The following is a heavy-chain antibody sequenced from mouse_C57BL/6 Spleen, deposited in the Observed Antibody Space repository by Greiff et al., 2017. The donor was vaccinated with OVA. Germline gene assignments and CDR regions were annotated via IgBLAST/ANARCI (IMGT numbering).Heavy chain of an antibody. CDR1: GFTFSDYG. CDR3: ARWYYGSPSPMDY. Sequence: EVMLVESGGGLVKPGGSLKLSCAASGFTFSDYGMHWVRQAPEKGLEWVAYISSGSSTIYYADTVKGRFTISRDNAKNTLFLQMTSLRSEDTAMYYCARWYYGSPSPMDYWGQGTSVTVSS. D-gene: IGHD1-1*01. V-gene: IGHV5-17*01. J-gene: IGHJ4*01. CDR2: ISSGSSTI.